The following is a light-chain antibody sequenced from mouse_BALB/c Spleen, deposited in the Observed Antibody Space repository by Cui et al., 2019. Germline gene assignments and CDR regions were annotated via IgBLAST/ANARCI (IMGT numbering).Light chain of an antibody. Sequence: QIVLTQSPAIMSASPGEKVTLTCSASPSVSSSYLYWYQQKPGSSPKLWIYSTSNLASGVPARFSGSGSGTSYSLTISSMEAEDAASYFCHQWSSYPTFGGGTKLEIK. CDR3: HQWSSYPT. J-gene: IGKJ1*01. V-gene: IGKV4-79*01. CDR1: PSVSSSY. CDR2: STS.